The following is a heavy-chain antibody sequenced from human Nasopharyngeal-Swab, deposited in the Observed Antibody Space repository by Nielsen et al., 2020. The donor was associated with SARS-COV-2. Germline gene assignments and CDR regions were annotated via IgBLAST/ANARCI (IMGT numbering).Heavy chain of an antibody. D-gene: IGHD2-2*01. CDR1: GGSFSSAGYF. Sequence: LRLSCTVSGGSFSSAGYFWTWIRQHPGKGLEWIGYIYYSGSTYYNPSLKSRVTISVDTSKNHFSLKLSSVTAADTAVYFCACSMYCSSTSCRYYFDYWGQGTLVTVSS. CDR2: IYYSGST. V-gene: IGHV4-31*03. CDR3: ACSMYCSSTSCRYYFDY. J-gene: IGHJ4*02.